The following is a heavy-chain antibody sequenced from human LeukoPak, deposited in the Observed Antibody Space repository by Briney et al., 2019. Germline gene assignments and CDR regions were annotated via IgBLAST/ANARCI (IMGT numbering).Heavy chain of an antibody. CDR3: AKRVSGWYWVDY. CDR1: GFTFSGYA. J-gene: IGHJ4*02. Sequence: GGSLRLSCAASGFTFSGYAMTWVRQAPGKGLEWVSAIRGSGSGTYYADSVKGRFTISRDSSKNTVYLQMNSLRVEDTAVYYCAKRVSGWYWVDYWGQGTLVTVSS. CDR2: IRGSGSGT. D-gene: IGHD6-19*01. V-gene: IGHV3-23*01.